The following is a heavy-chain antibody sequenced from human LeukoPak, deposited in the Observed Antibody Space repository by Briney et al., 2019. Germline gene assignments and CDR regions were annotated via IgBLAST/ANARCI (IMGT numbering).Heavy chain of an antibody. V-gene: IGHV5-51*01. J-gene: IGHJ4*02. CDR1: GYSFTSYW. CDR3: ARTSTYYYWDFDY. D-gene: IGHD1-26*01. CDR2: IYPGDSDT. Sequence: GESLKISCKGSGYSFTSYWIGWVRQMPGKGLEWMGIIYPGDSDTRYSPSFQGQVTISADKSIGTAYLQWSSLKASDTAMYYCARTSTYYYWDFDYWGQGTLVTVSS.